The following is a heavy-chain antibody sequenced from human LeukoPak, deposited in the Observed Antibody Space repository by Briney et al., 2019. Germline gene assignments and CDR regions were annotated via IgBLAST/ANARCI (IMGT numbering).Heavy chain of an antibody. CDR1: GFTVSSTY. J-gene: IGHJ6*02. CDR3: VKGGRGLYYYGMDV. CDR2: IYGAEGP. Sequence: GGSLRLSCAASGFTVSSTYMSWVRQAPGKGLEWVSLIYGAEGPYYADSVKGRFTISRDNPKNTLYLQMSSLRAEDTAVYYCVKGGRGLYYYGMDVWGQGTTVTVPS. V-gene: IGHV3-53*05.